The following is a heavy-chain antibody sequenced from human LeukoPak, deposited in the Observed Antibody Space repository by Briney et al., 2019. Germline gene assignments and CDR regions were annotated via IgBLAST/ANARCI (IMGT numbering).Heavy chain of an antibody. CDR2: INHNGST. Sequence: LPETPSLTSADHRGSPSGYYWSWVPQRPEKGLERIGEINHNGSTTYNPSLKSRVTISVDTSKNQIPLKLSSVTAADTAVYYCATYIAAAGYNWFDPWGQGTLVTVSS. D-gene: IGHD6-13*01. V-gene: IGHV4-34*01. CDR3: ATYIAAAGYNWFDP. CDR1: RGSPSGYY. J-gene: IGHJ5*02.